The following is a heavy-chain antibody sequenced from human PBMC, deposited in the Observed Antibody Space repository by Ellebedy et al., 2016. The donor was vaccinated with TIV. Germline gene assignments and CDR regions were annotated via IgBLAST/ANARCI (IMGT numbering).Heavy chain of an antibody. CDR2: ISGSGGAT. CDR3: ANHVTATSPVYDGMDV. D-gene: IGHD2-21*02. V-gene: IGHV3-23*01. Sequence: GESLKISCAASGFTFSSYDMSWVRQAPGKGLEWVSSISGSGGATYYADSVKGRFTISRNNPKNTLYLQVNSLRAEDTALYYWANHVTATSPVYDGMDVWGQGTTVTVSS. CDR1: GFTFSSYD. J-gene: IGHJ6*02.